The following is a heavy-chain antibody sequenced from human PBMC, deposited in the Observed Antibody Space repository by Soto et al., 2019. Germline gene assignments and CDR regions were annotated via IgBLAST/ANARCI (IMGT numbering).Heavy chain of an antibody. D-gene: IGHD6-6*01. CDR1: SGSSSGYY. V-gene: IGHV4-34*01. Sequence: PETLSLTSSIYSGSSSGYYWSWIRPPPGKGLGWMGEISQSGNTNYRPSLKSRASISIEPSKKQFSLNLASVSSADTALYYCARAPKVSGSSQTRPDFWGQGTLVTVSS. CDR2: ISQSGNT. CDR3: ARAPKVSGSSQTRPDF. J-gene: IGHJ4*02.